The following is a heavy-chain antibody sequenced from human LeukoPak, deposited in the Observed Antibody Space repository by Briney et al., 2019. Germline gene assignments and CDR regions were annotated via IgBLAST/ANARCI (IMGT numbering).Heavy chain of an antibody. CDR2: ISGSGGST. Sequence: PGGSLRLSCAASGFTFSSYAMSWVRQAPGKGLEWVSAISGSGGSTYYADSVKGRFTISRDNSKNTLYLQMNSLRAEDTAVYYCAKAQDSSGYFLPNNYYYYYGMDVWGQGTTVTVSS. D-gene: IGHD3-22*01. CDR1: GFTFSSYA. CDR3: AKAQDSSGYFLPNNYYYYYGMDV. V-gene: IGHV3-23*01. J-gene: IGHJ6*02.